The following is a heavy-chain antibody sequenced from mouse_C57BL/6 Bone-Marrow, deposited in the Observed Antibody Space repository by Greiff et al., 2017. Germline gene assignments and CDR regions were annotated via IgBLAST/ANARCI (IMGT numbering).Heavy chain of an antibody. Sequence: EVQGVESGGGLVQPGGSLKLSCAASGFTFSDYGMAWVRQAPMKGPEWVAFISNLAYIIYYADTVTGRLTISRENAKNTLYLEMSRLRSEDTAMYYCARHNYDYDLWYFDVWGTGTTVTVSS. CDR2: ISNLAYII. J-gene: IGHJ1*03. V-gene: IGHV5-15*01. CDR3: ARHNYDYDLWYFDV. CDR1: GFTFSDYG. D-gene: IGHD2-4*01.